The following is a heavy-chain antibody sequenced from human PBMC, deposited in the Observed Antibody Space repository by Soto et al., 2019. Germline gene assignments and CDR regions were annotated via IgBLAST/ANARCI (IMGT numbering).Heavy chain of an antibody. CDR3: ASTYYYDSSGYDLFPLNX. CDR2: IDHSDSYT. V-gene: IGHV5-10-1*01. D-gene: IGHD3-22*01. CDR1: GYSFTSYW. Sequence: GESLKISWKGSGYSFTSYWISWVRQMPGKGLELMGMIDHSDSYTNYSPSFQGHVTISADKSISTAYLQWSSLKASDTAMYYCASTYYYDSSGYDLFPLNXWGQGTLVTVSX. J-gene: IGHJ4*02.